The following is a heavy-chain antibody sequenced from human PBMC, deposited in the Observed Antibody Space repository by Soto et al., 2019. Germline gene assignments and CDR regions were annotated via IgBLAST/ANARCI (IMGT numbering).Heavy chain of an antibody. Sequence: QVRLVESGGGAVQPGASLRLSCDASGFTFSTYALHWVRQAPGKGLEWVAFISYTGANQYYADSVKGRFTVSRDNSKNIASLQMTSLKPEDSAVYYCVRDAFLYSRGAYYDHWGQGTLVTVSS. J-gene: IGHJ4*02. V-gene: IGHV3-30-3*01. CDR2: ISYTGANQ. CDR1: GFTFSTYA. CDR3: VRDAFLYSRGAYYDH. D-gene: IGHD4-4*01.